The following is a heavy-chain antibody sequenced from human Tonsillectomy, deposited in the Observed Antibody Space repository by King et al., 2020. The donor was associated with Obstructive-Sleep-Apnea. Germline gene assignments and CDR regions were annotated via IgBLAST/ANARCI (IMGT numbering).Heavy chain of an antibody. J-gene: IGHJ6*02. CDR3: ARDLRGGSFYDSSGSVPDGMDV. CDR1: GGSINSSSYY. D-gene: IGHD3-22*01. CDR2: IYYSGST. Sequence: QLQESGPGLVKPSETLSLTCTVSGGSINSSSYYWGWIRQPPGKGLEWIGNIYYSGSTFYNPSLRSRVTISTDTSKNQFSLKLRSVTAADTAVYYCARDLRGGSFYDSSGSVPDGMDVWGQGTTVTVSS. V-gene: IGHV4-39*07.